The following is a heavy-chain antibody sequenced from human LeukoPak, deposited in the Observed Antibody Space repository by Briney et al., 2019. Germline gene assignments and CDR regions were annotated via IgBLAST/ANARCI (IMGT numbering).Heavy chain of an antibody. CDR3: ARGVGSFGDDPRDALDI. D-gene: IGHD4-17*01. CDR1: GGSISSYY. J-gene: IGHJ3*02. V-gene: IGHV4-4*07. Sequence: SETLSLTCTVSGGSISSYYWSWIRQPAGKGLEWIGRIHSTGSTNYNPSLKSRVTMSVDTSKKQFSLKLTSVTAADTAVYFCARGVGSFGDDPRDALDIWSRGTMVTASS. CDR2: IHSTGST.